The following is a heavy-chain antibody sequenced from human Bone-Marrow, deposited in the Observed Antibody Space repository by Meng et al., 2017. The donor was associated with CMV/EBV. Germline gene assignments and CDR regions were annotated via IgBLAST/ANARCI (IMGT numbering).Heavy chain of an antibody. D-gene: IGHD3-22*01. Sequence: GGSLRLSCAASGFTFSYFFMHWVRQAPGKGLVWVGFIRSNTYGGTAEYAASVKGRFTISRDDSKSTAYLQMNSLKTEDTALYYCTRDLRPYYYDSSAFDYWGQGTLVTVSS. CDR2: IRSNTYGGTA. J-gene: IGHJ4*02. CDR3: TRDLRPYYYDSSAFDY. V-gene: IGHV3-49*04. CDR1: GFTFSYFF.